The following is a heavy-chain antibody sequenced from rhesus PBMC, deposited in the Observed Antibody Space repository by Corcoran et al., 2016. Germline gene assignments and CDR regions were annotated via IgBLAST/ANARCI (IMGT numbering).Heavy chain of an antibody. CDR3: VLQPFYNIWTGYSNGLDS. Sequence: QVQLQESGPGLVKPSETLSLTCAVSGGSISDSYYWNWIRQPPGKGLEWIGNIYGSSGSTYYNPSRKSRITISKDTSKNHFSLKLSSVTAADTAVYYGVLQPFYNIWTGYSNGLDSWGQGVVFTVSS. CDR1: GGSISDSYY. CDR2: IYGSSGST. D-gene: IGHD3-3*01. J-gene: IGHJ6*01. V-gene: IGHV4S7*01.